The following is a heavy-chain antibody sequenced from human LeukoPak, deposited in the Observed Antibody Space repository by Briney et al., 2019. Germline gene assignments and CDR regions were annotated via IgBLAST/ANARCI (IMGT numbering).Heavy chain of an antibody. CDR2: ISSSSSYI. CDR1: GFTFSSYS. D-gene: IGHD3-9*01. CDR3: ARSYYDILTGYYKGGGYYGMDV. V-gene: IGHV3-21*01. J-gene: IGHJ6*02. Sequence: GGSLRLSCAAPGFTFSSYSMNWVRQAPGKGLEWVSSISSSSSYIYYADSVKGRFTISRDNAKNSLYLQMNSLRAEDTAVYYCARSYYDILTGYYKGGGYYGMDVWGQGTTVTVSS.